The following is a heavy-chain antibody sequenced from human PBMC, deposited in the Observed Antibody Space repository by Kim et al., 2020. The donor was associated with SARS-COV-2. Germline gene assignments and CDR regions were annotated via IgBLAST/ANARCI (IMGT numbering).Heavy chain of an antibody. CDR2: INTDSGGT. J-gene: IGHJ4*02. V-gene: IGHV1-2*02. CDR1: GYTFTDYF. D-gene: IGHD1-26*01. Sequence: ASVKVSCKTSGYTFTDYFLHWVRQAPGQGLEWMGWINTDSGGTKYARKFQGRVTMTRDTSTNTAYLELSRLGSDDTAIYYCAGRNEGGPFDFWGQGTLVT. CDR3: AGRNEGGPFDF.